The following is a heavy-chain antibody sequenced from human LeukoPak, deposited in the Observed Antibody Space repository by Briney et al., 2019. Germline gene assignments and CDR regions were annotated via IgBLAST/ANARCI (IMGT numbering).Heavy chain of an antibody. CDR1: GFTFSSYW. V-gene: IGHV3-74*01. D-gene: IGHD3-10*01. Sequence: PGGSLRLSCAASGFTFSSYWMHWVRQAPGKGLVWVSRINSDGSSTTYADSVKGRFTISRDNAKNTLYLQMNSLRAEDTAVYFCARDYGRSRDYGMDVWSQGTTVTVSS. CDR2: INSDGSST. J-gene: IGHJ6*02. CDR3: ARDYGRSRDYGMDV.